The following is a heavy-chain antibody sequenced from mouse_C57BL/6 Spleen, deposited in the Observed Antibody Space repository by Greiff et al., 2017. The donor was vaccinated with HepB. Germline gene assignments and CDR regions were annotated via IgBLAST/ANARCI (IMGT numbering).Heavy chain of an antibody. CDR2: IRSKSNNYAT. CDR3: VRHHGYYVGYAMDY. V-gene: IGHV10-1*01. Sequence: EVQLVESGGGLVQPKGSLKLSCAASGFSFNTYAMNWVRQAPGKGLEWVARIRSKSNNYATYYADSVKDRFTISRDDSESMLYLQMNNLKTEDTAMYYCVRHHGYYVGYAMDYWGQGTSVTVSS. J-gene: IGHJ4*01. D-gene: IGHD2-3*01. CDR1: GFSFNTYA.